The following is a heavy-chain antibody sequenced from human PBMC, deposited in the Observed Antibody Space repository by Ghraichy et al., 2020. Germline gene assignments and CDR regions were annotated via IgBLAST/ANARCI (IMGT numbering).Heavy chain of an antibody. CDR3: AKDSPDCTNGVCPVPDY. V-gene: IGHV3-30*18. Sequence: GGSLRLSCAASGFTFSSYGMHWVRQAPGKGLEWVAVISYDGSNKYYADSVKGRFTISRDNSKTTLYLQMNSLRAADTAVYYCAKDSPDCTNGVCPVPDYWGQGTLVTVS. D-gene: IGHD2-8*01. CDR2: ISYDGSNK. J-gene: IGHJ4*02. CDR1: GFTFSSYG.